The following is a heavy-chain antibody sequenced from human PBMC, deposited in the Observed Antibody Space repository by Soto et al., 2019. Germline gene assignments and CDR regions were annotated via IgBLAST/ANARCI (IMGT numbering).Heavy chain of an antibody. CDR1: GGSISSSDYF. J-gene: IGHJ4*03. CDR2: FLYTGNT. D-gene: IGHD6-19*01. CDR3: ARHYGGGWYWFF. Sequence: SETLSLTCTVSGGSISSSDYFWGWIRQPPGKRLEWIGSFLYTGNTYYTPSLKSRVTISVDTAKNQFSLKLTSVTAADTAVYYCARHYGGGWYWFFWGQGKLVTVSS. V-gene: IGHV4-39*01.